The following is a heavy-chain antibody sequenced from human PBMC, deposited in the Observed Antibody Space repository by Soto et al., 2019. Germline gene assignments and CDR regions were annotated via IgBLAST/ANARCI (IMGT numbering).Heavy chain of an antibody. CDR2: IHHSGST. D-gene: IGHD1-1*01. V-gene: IGHV4-30-2*01. Sequence: QLQLQESGSGLVRPSQTLSLTCAVSGGSISSGGYSWNWIRQPPGKGLEWIVYIHHSGSTHYNPSLKSGVAISAAKYTNNSSLKVPSVLAADKTVYYCARDQLEGNWFELWGQGSLVTVAS. J-gene: IGHJ5*02. CDR1: GGSISSGGYS. CDR3: ARDQLEGNWFEL.